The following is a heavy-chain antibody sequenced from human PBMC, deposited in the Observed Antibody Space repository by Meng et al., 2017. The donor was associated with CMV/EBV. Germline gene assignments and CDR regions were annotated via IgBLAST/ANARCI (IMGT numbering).Heavy chain of an antibody. J-gene: IGHJ4*02. CDR1: GFTFGDYA. CDR3: ARARGTLKSGNLDY. Sequence: ESLKISCTASGFTFGDYAMSWVRQPPGKGLEWIGEINHSGSTNYNPSLKSRVTISVDTSKNQFSLKLSSVTAADTAVYYCARARGTLKSGNLDYWGQGTLVTVSS. D-gene: IGHD4-23*01. CDR2: INHSGST. V-gene: IGHV4-34*01.